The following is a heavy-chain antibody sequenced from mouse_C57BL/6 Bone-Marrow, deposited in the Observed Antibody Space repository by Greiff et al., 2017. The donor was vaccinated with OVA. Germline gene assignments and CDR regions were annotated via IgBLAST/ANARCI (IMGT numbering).Heavy chain of an antibody. CDR2: IDPSDSYT. CDR3: ARGAWFAY. Sequence: QVQLKQPGAELVRPGTSVKLSCKASGYTFTSYWMHWVKQRPGQGLEWIGVIDPSDSYTNYNQKFKGKATLTVDTSSSTAYMQLSSLTSEDSAVYYCARGAWFAYWGQGTLVTVSA. J-gene: IGHJ3*01. V-gene: IGHV1-59*01. CDR1: GYTFTSYW.